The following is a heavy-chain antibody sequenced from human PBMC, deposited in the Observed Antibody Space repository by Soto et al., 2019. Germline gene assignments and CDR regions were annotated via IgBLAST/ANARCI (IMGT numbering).Heavy chain of an antibody. CDR1: GFTVSSNY. V-gene: IGHV3-66*01. D-gene: IGHD4-17*01. CDR2: IYSGGST. CDR3: ARDFSQPQTTVTTRDAFDI. J-gene: IGHJ3*02. Sequence: EVQLVESGGGLVQPGGSLRLSCAASGFTVSSNYMSWVRQAPGKGLEWVSVIYSGGSTYYADSVKGRFTISRDNSKNTLYLHMNSLRAEDTAVYYCARDFSQPQTTVTTRDAFDIWGQGTMVTVSS.